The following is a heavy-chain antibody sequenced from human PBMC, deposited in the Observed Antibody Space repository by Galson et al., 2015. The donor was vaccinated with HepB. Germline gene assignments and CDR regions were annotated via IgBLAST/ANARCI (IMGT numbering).Heavy chain of an antibody. CDR2: ISSSSSYI. CDR1: RFTFSSHS. V-gene: IGHV3-21*01. Sequence: FLGLSCTDSRFTFSSHSMNWVCPAPGKGLEWVSSISSSSSYIYYADSVKGRFTISRDNAKNSLYLQMNRLRAEDTAVYYCASSPFRAAGSYAEYFQHWGQGTLVTVSS. D-gene: IGHD6-13*01. J-gene: IGHJ1*01. CDR3: ASSPFRAAGSYAEYFQH.